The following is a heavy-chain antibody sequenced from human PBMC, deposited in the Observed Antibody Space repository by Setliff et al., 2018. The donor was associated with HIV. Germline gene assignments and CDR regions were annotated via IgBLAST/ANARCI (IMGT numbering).Heavy chain of an antibody. Sequence: PSETLRLSCAASGFTFSDHYMGWIRQPPGKGLEWIGTIYYRGSTYYNPSLKSRVTISVDTSKNQFSLKLTSVTAADTAVYYCARHYGAVKSVVTVVAKYFPHWGQGTLVTVSS. CDR2: IYYRGST. D-gene: IGHD2-21*02. CDR1: GFTFSDHY. V-gene: IGHV4-39*01. J-gene: IGHJ1*01. CDR3: ARHYGAVKSVVTVVAKYFPH.